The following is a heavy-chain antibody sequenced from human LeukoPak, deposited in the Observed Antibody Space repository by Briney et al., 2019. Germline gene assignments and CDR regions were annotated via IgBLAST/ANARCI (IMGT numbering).Heavy chain of an antibody. D-gene: IGHD3-22*01. CDR1: GGTFSSYA. CDR3: ARDFPHYDSGGYYYFSLAFDI. V-gene: IGHV1-69*06. CDR2: IIPIFGTT. Sequence: SVKVSCKASGGTFSSYAISWVRQAPGQGLEWMGWIIPIFGTTNYAQKFQGRVTITADKSTSTAYMELSRLRSEDTAVYYCARDFPHYDSGGYYYFSLAFDIWGQGTMVTVSS. J-gene: IGHJ3*02.